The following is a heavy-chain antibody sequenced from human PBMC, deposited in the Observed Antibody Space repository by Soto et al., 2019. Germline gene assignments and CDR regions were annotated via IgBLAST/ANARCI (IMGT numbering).Heavy chain of an antibody. D-gene: IGHD2-15*01. CDR2: ISSSSSYI. V-gene: IGHV3-21*01. CDR1: GFTFSSYS. J-gene: IGHJ5*02. Sequence: GGSLRLSCAASGFTFSSYSMNWVRQAPGKGLEWVSSISSSSSYIYYADSVKGRFTISRDNAKNSLYLQMNSLRAEDTAVYYCASSADSGGSCHRWGQGTQVTVSS. CDR3: ASSADSGGSCHR.